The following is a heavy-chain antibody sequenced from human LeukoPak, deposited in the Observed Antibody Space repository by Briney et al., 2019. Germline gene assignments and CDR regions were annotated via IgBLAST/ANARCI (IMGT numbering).Heavy chain of an antibody. D-gene: IGHD3-22*01. CDR2: ISSSSGSNT. Sequence: GGSLRLSCAVSGFTFSSYGMHWVRQAPGKGLEWVSYISSSSGSNTQYADSVKGRFTISRDNAKNSLYLQMNSLRAEDTAVYYCARAYYDSSGLLIPFDYWGQGTLVTVSS. J-gene: IGHJ4*02. CDR3: ARAYYDSSGLLIPFDY. CDR1: GFTFSSYG. V-gene: IGHV3-48*04.